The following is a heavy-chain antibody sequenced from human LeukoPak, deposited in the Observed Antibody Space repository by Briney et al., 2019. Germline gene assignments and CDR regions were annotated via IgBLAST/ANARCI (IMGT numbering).Heavy chain of an antibody. J-gene: IGHJ5*02. V-gene: IGHV3-15*01. CDR2: IKSKTDGETT. D-gene: IGHD6-19*01. CDR1: GSTVSNAW. CDR3: ARDRSSGWYLTPGFDP. Sequence: GSLRLSCAASGSTVSNAWMSWVRQAPGKGLEWVGRIKSKTDGETTDYAAPVKGRFTISRDDSKNTLYLQMNSLKSEDTAVYYCARDRSSGWYLTPGFDPWGQGTLVTVSS.